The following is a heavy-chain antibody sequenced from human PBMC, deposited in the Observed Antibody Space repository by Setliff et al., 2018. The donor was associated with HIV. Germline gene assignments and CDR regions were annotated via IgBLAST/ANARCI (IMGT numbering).Heavy chain of an antibody. CDR2: IKYSGST. J-gene: IGHJ4*02. CDR1: GGSISSSSHY. D-gene: IGHD3-10*01. V-gene: IGHV4-39*01. CDR3: GGRPPLSSGSGFAY. Sequence: KPSETLSLTCNVSGGSISSSSHYWGWIRQPPGGGLEWIGNIKYSGSTFYNPSLKGRVTISIDASRNHFSLKLTSLTATDTAVYFCGGRPPLSSGSGFAYWGQGALVTVSS.